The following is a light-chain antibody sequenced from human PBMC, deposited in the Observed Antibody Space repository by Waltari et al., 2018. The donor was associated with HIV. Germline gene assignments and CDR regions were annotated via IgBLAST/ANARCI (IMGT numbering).Light chain of an antibody. CDR3: ASFTGDKTLL. CDR2: DVD. V-gene: IGLV2-14*03. Sequence: SAVTQPASVSGLPGQSITISCSGDGSAFGLYNFVSWYQQHPGKLPRLILYDVDSRASGISARFSGSKSGHTASLHISGLRAEDEADYYCASFTGDKTLLFGGGTKVTVL. CDR1: GSAFGLYNF. J-gene: IGLJ3*02.